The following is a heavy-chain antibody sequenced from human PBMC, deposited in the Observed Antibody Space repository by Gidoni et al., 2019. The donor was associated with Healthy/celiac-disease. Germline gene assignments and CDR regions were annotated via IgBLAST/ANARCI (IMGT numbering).Heavy chain of an antibody. J-gene: IGHJ4*02. CDR1: GFTFSSYA. Sequence: QVQLVESGGGVVQPGRSLRLSCAASGFTFSSYAMHWVRQAPGTGLGWVAVISYDGSNKYYADSVKGGFTISRYNSKNTLYLQRNSLRAEDTAVYYCARDWGTVTTNYWGQGTLVNVSS. D-gene: IGHD4-4*01. CDR3: ARDWGTVTTNY. CDR2: ISYDGSNK. V-gene: IGHV3-30-3*01.